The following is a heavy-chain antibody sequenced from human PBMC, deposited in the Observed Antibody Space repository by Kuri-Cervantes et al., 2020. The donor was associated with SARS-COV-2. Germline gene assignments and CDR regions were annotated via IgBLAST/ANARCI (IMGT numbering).Heavy chain of an antibody. Sequence: GESLKISCAASGFTFSTYNMNWVRQAPGKGLEWVSYISSSSSTIYYAESVRGRFTISRDNVKNSLYLQMNSLRAEDTAVYYCARDPDITIPPDAFDIWGYGAMVTVSS. CDR3: ARDPDITIPPDAFDI. D-gene: IGHD1-20*01. J-gene: IGHJ3*02. CDR1: GFTFSTYN. V-gene: IGHV3-48*01. CDR2: ISSSSSTI.